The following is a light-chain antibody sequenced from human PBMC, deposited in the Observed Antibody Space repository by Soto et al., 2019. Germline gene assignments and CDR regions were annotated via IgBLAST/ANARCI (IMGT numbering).Light chain of an antibody. J-gene: IGKJ4*01. CDR3: QQYGSSPLT. Sequence: EMVLTQAPGTLPLSPGEIATLACRASQSVSRSYLAWYQQKPGQAPRLPPYGASSRATGIPDRFSGSASGTDFTLTISRLEPEHFAVYYWQQYGSSPLTFGGGAKVEIK. CDR1: QSVSRSY. CDR2: GAS. V-gene: IGKV3-20*01.